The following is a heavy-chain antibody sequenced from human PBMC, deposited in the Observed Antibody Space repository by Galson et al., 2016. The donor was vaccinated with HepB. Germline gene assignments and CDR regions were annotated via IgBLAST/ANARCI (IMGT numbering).Heavy chain of an antibody. V-gene: IGHV3-74*01. J-gene: IGHJ2*01. CDR1: GLDLRRYW. CDR2: INADGTAT. Sequence: LRLSCAVSGLDLRRYWMHWVRQPPGKGLVWVSRINADGTATGYADSVKGRFTISRDDAKHTLYLQMNTLRVEDTAVYYCTRETRWYFDLWGRGTLLTVSS. CDR3: TRETRWYFDL.